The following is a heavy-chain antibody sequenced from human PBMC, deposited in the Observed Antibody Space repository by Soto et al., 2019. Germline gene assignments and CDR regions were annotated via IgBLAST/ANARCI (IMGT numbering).Heavy chain of an antibody. J-gene: IGHJ4*02. D-gene: IGHD6-13*01. CDR2: IFSNDEK. CDR3: ARILEASRSWVDY. CDR1: GFSLSNARMG. Sequence: QVTLKESGPVLVKPTETLTLTCTVSGFSLSNARMGVSWIRQPPGKALEWLAHIFSNDEKSYSTSLKSRLTISKDTSKSQVVLTMTNMDPVDTATYYCARILEASRSWVDYWGQGTLVTVSS. V-gene: IGHV2-26*01.